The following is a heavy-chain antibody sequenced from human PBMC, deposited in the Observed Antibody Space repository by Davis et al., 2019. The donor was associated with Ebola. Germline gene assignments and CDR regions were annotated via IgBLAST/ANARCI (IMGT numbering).Heavy chain of an antibody. CDR3: AREGCSGGSCYSLGYYYYYGMDV. J-gene: IGHJ6*02. D-gene: IGHD2-15*01. V-gene: IGHV1-69*13. CDR2: IIPIFGTA. CDR1: GYTLTELS. Sequence: SVKVSCKVSGYTLTELSMHWVRQAPGQGLEWMGGIIPIFGTANYAQKFQGRVTITADESTSTAYMELSSLRSEDTAVYYCAREGCSGGSCYSLGYYYYYGMDVWGQGTTVTVSS.